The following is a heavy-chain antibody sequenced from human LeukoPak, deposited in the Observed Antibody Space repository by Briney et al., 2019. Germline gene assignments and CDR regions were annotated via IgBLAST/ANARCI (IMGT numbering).Heavy chain of an antibody. D-gene: IGHD4-17*01. CDR3: ARGSKPYGEYIRSRIHYFDY. CDR2: ISSDGYNK. J-gene: IGHJ4*02. CDR1: GFTFSSYA. V-gene: IGHV3-30*04. Sequence: GWSLRLSCAASGFTFSSYAMHWVRQAPGKGLEWVAIISSDGYNKYYADSVKGRFTISRDNSKNTLYVQMNSLRAEDTAVYYCARGSKPYGEYIRSRIHYFDYWGQGTLVTVSS.